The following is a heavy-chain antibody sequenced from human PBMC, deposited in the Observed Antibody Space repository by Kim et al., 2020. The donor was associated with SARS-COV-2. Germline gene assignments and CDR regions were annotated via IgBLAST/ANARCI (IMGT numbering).Heavy chain of an antibody. CDR2: IYYSGST. V-gene: IGHV4-59*01. D-gene: IGHD3-22*01. J-gene: IGHJ6*02. CDR1: GGSISSYY. CDR3: ARELRGYYDSSGYYDYGMDV. Sequence: SETLSLTCTVSGGSISSYYWSWIRQPPGKGLEWIGYIYYSGSTNYNPSLKSRVTISVDTSKNQFSLKLSSVTAADTAVYYCARELRGYYDSSGYYDYGMDVWGQGTTVTVSS.